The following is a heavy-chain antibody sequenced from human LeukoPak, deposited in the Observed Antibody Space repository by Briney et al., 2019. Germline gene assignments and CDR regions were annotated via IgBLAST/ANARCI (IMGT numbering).Heavy chain of an antibody. CDR3: ARREAVLTGYFDY. V-gene: IGHV4-59*08. D-gene: IGHD1-14*01. J-gene: IGHJ4*02. Sequence: SETLSLTCTVSGGSFSSYYWSWIRQPPGKGLEWIGYISYSGSTNYNPSLKSRVTISVDTSKSQFSLKVNSVTAADTAVYYCARREAVLTGYFDYWGQGTLVTVSS. CDR2: ISYSGST. CDR1: GGSFSSYY.